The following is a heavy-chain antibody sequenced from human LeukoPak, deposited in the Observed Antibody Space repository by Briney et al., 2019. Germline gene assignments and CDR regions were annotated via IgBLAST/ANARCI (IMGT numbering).Heavy chain of an antibody. CDR3: ARHYDFWSGYPNFDY. Sequence: SETLSLTCTVSGGSISSYYWSWIRQPPGKGLEWIGYIYYSGSTNYNPSLKSRVTISVDTSKNQFSLKLSSVTAADTAVYYCARHYDFWSGYPNFDYWGQGTLVTVSS. D-gene: IGHD3-3*01. CDR2: IYYSGST. J-gene: IGHJ4*02. CDR1: GGSISSYY. V-gene: IGHV4-59*08.